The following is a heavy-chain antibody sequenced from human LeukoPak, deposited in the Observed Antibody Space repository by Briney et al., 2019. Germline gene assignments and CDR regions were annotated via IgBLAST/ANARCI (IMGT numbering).Heavy chain of an antibody. CDR2: ISGSGGST. D-gene: IGHD6-19*01. CDR3: AKGIAVAATVFRFRGYYYGMDV. V-gene: IGHV3-23*01. CDR1: GFTFSSYA. Sequence: PGGSLRLSCAASGFTFSSYAMTWVRQAPGKGLDWVSAISGSGGSTYYADSVKGRFTISGDNSKNTLYLQMNSLRAEDTAVYYCAKGIAVAATVFRFRGYYYGMDVWGQGTTVTVSS. J-gene: IGHJ6*02.